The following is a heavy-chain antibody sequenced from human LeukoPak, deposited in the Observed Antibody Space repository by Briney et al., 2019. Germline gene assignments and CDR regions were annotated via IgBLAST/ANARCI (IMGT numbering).Heavy chain of an antibody. D-gene: IGHD3-22*01. J-gene: IGHJ3*02. CDR1: GGSISSSSYY. Sequence: SETLSLTCTVSGGSISSSSYYWGWIRQPPGKGLEWIGSIYYSGSTYYNPSLKGRVTISVDTSKNPFSLKLSSVTAADTAVYYCARAWGDYDSSDMDAFDIWGQGTMVTVSS. CDR3: ARAWGDYDSSDMDAFDI. CDR2: IYYSGST. V-gene: IGHV4-39*07.